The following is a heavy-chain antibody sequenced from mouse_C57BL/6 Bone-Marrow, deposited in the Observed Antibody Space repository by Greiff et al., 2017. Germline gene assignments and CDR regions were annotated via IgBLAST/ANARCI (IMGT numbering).Heavy chain of an antibody. CDR1: GYTFTDYE. V-gene: IGHV1-15*01. D-gene: IGHD1-1*01. CDR2: IDPETGGT. CDR3: TRNYYGSSYDY. J-gene: IGHJ2*01. Sequence: QVQLQQSGAELVRPGASVTLSCKASGYTFTDYEMHWVKQTPVHGLEWIGAIDPETGGTAYNQKFKGKDILTADKSSSTAYMELRSLTSEDSAVYYCTRNYYGSSYDYWGQGTTLTVSS.